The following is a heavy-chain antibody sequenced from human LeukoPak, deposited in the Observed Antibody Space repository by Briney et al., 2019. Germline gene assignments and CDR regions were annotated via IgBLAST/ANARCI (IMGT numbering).Heavy chain of an antibody. CDR3: ASSNGRYFD. J-gene: IGHJ4*02. V-gene: IGHV3-74*01. Sequence: GGSLRFSFAASGFTFSGYWMPWFRKAQGKGLVWVSRINSDGSSTSYADVVKGRFTISRDNAKNTLYLQMNSLRVEDTAVYYCASSNGRYFDWGQGTLVTVPS. D-gene: IGHD3-9*01. CDR1: GFTFSGYW. CDR2: INSDGSST.